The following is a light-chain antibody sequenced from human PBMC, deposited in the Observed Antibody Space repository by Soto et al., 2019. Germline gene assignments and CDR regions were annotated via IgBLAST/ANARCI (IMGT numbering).Light chain of an antibody. CDR2: EGS. J-gene: IGLJ3*02. Sequence: QSVLTQPASVSGSPGQSITISCTGTSSDVGSYNFVSWYQQHPGKAPKLMIYEGSKRPSGVSNRFSGSKSGNTASLTISGLQAEDEADYYCCSYAGSSNWVFGGGTQLTVL. CDR1: SSDVGSYNF. CDR3: CSYAGSSNWV. V-gene: IGLV2-23*01.